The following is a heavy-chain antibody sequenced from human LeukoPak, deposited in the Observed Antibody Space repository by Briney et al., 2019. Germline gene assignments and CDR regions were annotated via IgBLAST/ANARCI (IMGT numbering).Heavy chain of an antibody. J-gene: IGHJ6*03. V-gene: IGHV4-39*01. CDR1: GGSISSSSYY. D-gene: IGHD3-10*01. CDR3: ARRRDYYYMDV. Sequence: PSETLSLTCTVSGGSISSSSYYWGWIRQPPGKGLEWIGSIYYSGSTYYNPSLKSRVTISVDTSKNQFSLKLSSVTAADTAVYYRARRRDYYYMDVWGKGTTVTVSS. CDR2: IYYSGST.